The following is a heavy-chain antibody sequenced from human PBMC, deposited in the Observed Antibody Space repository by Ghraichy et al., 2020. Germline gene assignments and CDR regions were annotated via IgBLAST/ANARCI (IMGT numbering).Heavy chain of an antibody. CDR3: ARGLIAVAGYGMDV. V-gene: IGHV1-3*01. CDR2: INAGNGNT. J-gene: IGHJ6*02. Sequence: ASVKVSCKAYGYTFTSYAMHWVRQGPGQRLEWMGWINAGNGNTKYSQKFQGRVTITRDTSASTAYMELSSLRSEDTAVYYCARGLIAVAGYGMDVWGQGTTVTVSS. CDR1: GYTFTSYA. D-gene: IGHD6-19*01.